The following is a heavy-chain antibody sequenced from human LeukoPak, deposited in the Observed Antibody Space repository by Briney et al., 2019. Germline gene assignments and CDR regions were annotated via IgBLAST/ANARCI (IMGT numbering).Heavy chain of an antibody. CDR1: GFTFSDYY. CDR3: ARDTKPYSSSGYYYYYMGV. Sequence: TGGSLRLSCAASGFTFSDYYMSWIRQAPGKGLEWVSYISSSGSTIYYADSVKGRFTISRDNAKNSLYLQMNSLRAEDTAVYYCARDTKPYSSSGYYYYYMGVWGKGTTVTVSS. J-gene: IGHJ6*03. CDR2: ISSSGSTI. D-gene: IGHD6-6*01. V-gene: IGHV3-11*01.